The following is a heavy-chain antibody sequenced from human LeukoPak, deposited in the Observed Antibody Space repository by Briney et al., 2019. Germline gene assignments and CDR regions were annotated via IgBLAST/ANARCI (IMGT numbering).Heavy chain of an antibody. CDR2: IYHSGST. Sequence: SETLSLTCTVSGYSISSGYYWGWIRQPPGKGLEWVGSIYHSGSTYYNPSLKSRVTISVDTSKNQFSLKLSSVTAADTAVYYCARNIVVVVAATKKPNWFDPWGQGTLVTVSS. CDR3: ARNIVVVVAATKKPNWFDP. CDR1: GYSISSGYY. D-gene: IGHD2-15*01. J-gene: IGHJ5*02. V-gene: IGHV4-38-2*02.